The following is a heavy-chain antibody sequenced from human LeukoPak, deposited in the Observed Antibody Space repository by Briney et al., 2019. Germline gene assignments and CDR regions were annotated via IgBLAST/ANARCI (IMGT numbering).Heavy chain of an antibody. CDR1: GFAFSFYA. CDR3: ARDRDYYDSSGYEFDY. J-gene: IGHJ4*02. Sequence: GGSLRLSCAASGFAFSFYAMSWLRQPPGKGLEWVSTINANSGTTSYAASVRGRFTISRDNAKNSLYLQMNSLRDEDTAVYYCARDRDYYDSSGYEFDYWGQGTLVTVSS. D-gene: IGHD3-22*01. CDR2: INANSGTT. V-gene: IGHV3-23*01.